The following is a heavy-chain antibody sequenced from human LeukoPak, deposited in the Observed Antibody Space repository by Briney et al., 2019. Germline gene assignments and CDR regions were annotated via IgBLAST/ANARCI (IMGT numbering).Heavy chain of an antibody. CDR1: GGSISSYY. V-gene: IGHV4-4*09. CDR2: IYTSGST. Sequence: PSETLSLTCTVSGGSISSYYWSWIRRPPGKALEWIGYIYTSGSTNYNPSLKSRVTISVDTSKNQFSLKLSSVTAADTAVYYCARLIRRNYFDYWGQGTLVTVSS. J-gene: IGHJ4*02. CDR3: ARLIRRNYFDY. D-gene: IGHD2-21*01.